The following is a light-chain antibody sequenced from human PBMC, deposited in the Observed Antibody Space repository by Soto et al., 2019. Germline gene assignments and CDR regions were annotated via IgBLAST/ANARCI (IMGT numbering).Light chain of an antibody. V-gene: IGLV2-14*01. J-gene: IGLJ1*01. CDR3: CSYTSRTTYV. CDR1: ASDVGGYNY. CDR2: AVS. Sequence: QSVLTQPASVPGSPGQSITISCTGTASDVGGYNYVSWYQQHPGKAPKLMIHAVSNRPSGISSRFSGSKSGNTASLTISGLQSEDEADYFCCSYTSRTTYVFGTGTKVTVL.